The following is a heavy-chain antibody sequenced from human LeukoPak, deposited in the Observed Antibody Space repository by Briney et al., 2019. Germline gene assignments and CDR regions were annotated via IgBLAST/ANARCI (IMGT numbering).Heavy chain of an antibody. CDR3: ARGAGYDFWSGYYSWFDP. J-gene: IGHJ5*02. CDR1: GYTFTGYY. D-gene: IGHD3-3*01. Sequence: ASVKVSCKASGYTFTGYYMHWVRQAPGQVLEWMGWINPNSGGTNYAQKFQGRVTMTRDTSISTAYMELSRLRSDDTAVYYCARGAGYDFWSGYYSWFDPWGQGTLVTVSS. V-gene: IGHV1-2*02. CDR2: INPNSGGT.